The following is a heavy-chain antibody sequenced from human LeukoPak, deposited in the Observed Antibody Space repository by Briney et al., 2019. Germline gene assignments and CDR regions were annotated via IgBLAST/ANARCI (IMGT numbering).Heavy chain of an antibody. Sequence: SETLSLTCTVSGYSISSGYYWGWIRQPPGKGLEWIGSIYYSGSTYYNPSLKSRVTISVDTSKNQFSLKLSSVTAADTAVYYCARHKITMVRGVTRNWFDPWGQGTLVTVSS. D-gene: IGHD3-10*01. CDR3: ARHKITMVRGVTRNWFDP. V-gene: IGHV4-38-2*02. J-gene: IGHJ5*02. CDR1: GYSISSGYY. CDR2: IYYSGST.